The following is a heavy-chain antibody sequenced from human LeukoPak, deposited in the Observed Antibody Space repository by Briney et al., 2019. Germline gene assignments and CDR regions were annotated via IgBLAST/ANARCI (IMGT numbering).Heavy chain of an antibody. Sequence: SGTLSLTCAVNGGSFSGYYWSWIRQPPGKGLEWIGEINHSGSTNYNPSLKSRVTISVDTSKNQFSLKLSSVTAADTAVYYCAIYRGWPEYFHHWGEGTLVTVSS. D-gene: IGHD6-19*01. J-gene: IGHJ1*01. CDR3: AIYRGWPEYFHH. CDR2: INHSGST. V-gene: IGHV4-34*01. CDR1: GGSFSGYY.